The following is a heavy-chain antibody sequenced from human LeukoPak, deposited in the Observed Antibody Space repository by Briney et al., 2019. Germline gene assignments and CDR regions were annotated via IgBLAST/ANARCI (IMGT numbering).Heavy chain of an antibody. V-gene: IGHV3-30*04. CDR1: GFTFSSYA. CDR2: ISYDGSNK. Sequence: GGSLRLSCAASGFTFSSYAMHWVRQAPGKGLEWVAVISYDGSNKYYADSVKGRFTISRDNSKNTLYLQMNSLRAEDTAVYYCARDLGPDPWGQGTLVTVSS. J-gene: IGHJ5*02. CDR3: ARDLGPDP. D-gene: IGHD3-10*01.